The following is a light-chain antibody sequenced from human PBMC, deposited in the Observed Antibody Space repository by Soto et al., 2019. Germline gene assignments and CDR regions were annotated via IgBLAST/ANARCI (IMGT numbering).Light chain of an antibody. J-gene: IGLJ2*01. V-gene: IGLV2-14*01. CDR1: SSDVGGYNY. Sequence: QSALTQPASVSGSPGQSITISCTGTSSDVGGYNYVSWYQQHPGKAPKLMIYDVSNRPSGVSNRFSGSKSGNTASLSISGLQAEDEADYYCSSYTSSSTREFGGGTNLTVL. CDR2: DVS. CDR3: SSYTSSSTRE.